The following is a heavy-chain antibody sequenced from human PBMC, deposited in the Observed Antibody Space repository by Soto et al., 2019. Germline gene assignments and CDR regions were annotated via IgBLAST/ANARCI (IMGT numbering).Heavy chain of an antibody. Sequence: QVQLVQSGAEVKKPGASVKVSCKASGYTFTSYGISWVRQAPGQGLEWMGWISAYNGNTNYAQKFQGRVTITRDTSASTAYMELSSLRSEDTAVYYCARVWGNSGYWYFDLWGRGTLVTVSS. D-gene: IGHD4-4*01. J-gene: IGHJ2*01. CDR2: ISAYNGNT. V-gene: IGHV1-18*01. CDR1: GYTFTSYG. CDR3: ARVWGNSGYWYFDL.